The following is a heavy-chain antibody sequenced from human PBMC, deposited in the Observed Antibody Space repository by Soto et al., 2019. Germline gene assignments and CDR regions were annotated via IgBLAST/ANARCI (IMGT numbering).Heavy chain of an antibody. D-gene: IGHD6-19*01. CDR3: ARVDSSGWYRRGYYYYGMDV. CDR1: GYTFTSYG. V-gene: IGHV1-18*01. CDR2: ISAYNGNT. Sequence: QVQLVQSGAEVKKPGASVKVSCKASGYTFTSYGISWVRQAPGQGLEWMGWISAYNGNTNYAQKLQGRVTMTTDTSTSTAYMGLRSLRSDDTAVYYCARVDSSGWYRRGYYYYGMDVWGQGTTVTVSS. J-gene: IGHJ6*02.